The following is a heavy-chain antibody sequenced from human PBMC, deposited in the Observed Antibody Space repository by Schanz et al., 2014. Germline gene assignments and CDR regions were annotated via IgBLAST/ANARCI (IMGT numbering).Heavy chain of an antibody. CDR2: IRFDASAK. V-gene: IGHV3-30*02. CDR3: VGIHVAVAEAFY. J-gene: IGHJ4*02. D-gene: IGHD6-19*01. CDR1: GFSFRGNG. Sequence: QVQLVESGGGVAQPGGSLRLSCAASGFSFRGNGMHWARQAPGKGLEWVAYIRFDASAKYYGDSVEGRFTISRDNAKNTLYLQMNSLRPEDTALYYCVGIHVAVAEAFYWGQGALVIVS.